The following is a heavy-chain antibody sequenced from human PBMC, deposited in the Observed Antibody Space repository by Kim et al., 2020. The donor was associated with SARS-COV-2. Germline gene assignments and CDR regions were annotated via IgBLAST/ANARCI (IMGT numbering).Heavy chain of an antibody. CDR3: VREQYWAFDI. D-gene: IGHD4-4*01. CDR1: GFTFSSYS. CDR2: VSGSGTTT. Sequence: GGSLRLSCATSGFTFSSYSMNWVRQAPGKGLEWVSHVSGSGTTTKYADSVKGRFTISRDNAKNSLYQQMSGLRAEDTAVYYCVREQYWAFDIWGQGAMVT. J-gene: IGHJ3*02. V-gene: IGHV3-48*04.